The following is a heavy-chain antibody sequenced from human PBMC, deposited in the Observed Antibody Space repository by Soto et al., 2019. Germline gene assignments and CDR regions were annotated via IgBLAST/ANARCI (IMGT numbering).Heavy chain of an antibody. Sequence: QVQLVQSGAEVKKPGASVKVSCKASGYTFTSFNINWVRQATGQGLEWMGWMNPNNENTGYAQKFQGIVTMTRNTSIRTAYMELSSLTSEDTAVYYCARSRVAGTALFSDWCQGTLVTVSS. CDR1: GYTFTSFN. D-gene: IGHD6-19*01. J-gene: IGHJ4*02. CDR3: ARSRVAGTALFSD. V-gene: IGHV1-8*01. CDR2: MNPNNENT.